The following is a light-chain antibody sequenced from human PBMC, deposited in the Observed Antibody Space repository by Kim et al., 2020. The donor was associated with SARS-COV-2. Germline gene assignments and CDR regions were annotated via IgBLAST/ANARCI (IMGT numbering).Light chain of an antibody. CDR1: QYIDNW. Sequence: EIVLTQSPATLSLSPGERATLSCRASQYIDNWLAWYQQKPGQVPRLLIYDASNRATGIPARFSGSGSGTDFTLTISSLEPEDFEVYYCQNRRTWPLTFGQGTKLEIK. CDR3: QNRRTWPLT. CDR2: DAS. J-gene: IGKJ2*01. V-gene: IGKV3-11*01.